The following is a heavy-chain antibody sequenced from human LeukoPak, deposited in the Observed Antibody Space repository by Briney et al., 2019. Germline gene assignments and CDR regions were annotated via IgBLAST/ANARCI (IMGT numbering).Heavy chain of an antibody. V-gene: IGHV3-21*01. J-gene: IGHJ6*03. D-gene: IGHD2-8*01. CDR3: ARDRQYCTYGVCYPYYYYYYMDV. Sequence: PGGSLRLSCAASGFTLSSYSMNWVRQAPGKGLEWVSSICSSKSDLHYPRSVKGRFTNSRNHAQNSLYLQMNSWRAQDAAVYYCARDRQYCTYGVCYPYYYYYYMDVWGKGTTVTVSS. CDR1: GFTLSSYS. CDR2: ICSSKSDL.